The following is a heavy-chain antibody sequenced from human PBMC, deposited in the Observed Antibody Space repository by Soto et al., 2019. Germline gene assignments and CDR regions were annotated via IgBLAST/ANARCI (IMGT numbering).Heavy chain of an antibody. CDR2: INPSGGST. Sequence: EASVKVSCKASGYTFTGYYMHWVRQAPGQGLEWMGMINPSGGSTSYAQKFQGRVTMTRDTSTSTVYMELSSLRSEVTAVYYCASLIRPKNCFDPWGQGTLVTVSS. CDR1: GYTFTGYY. CDR3: ASLIRPKNCFDP. V-gene: IGHV1-46*03. J-gene: IGHJ5*02.